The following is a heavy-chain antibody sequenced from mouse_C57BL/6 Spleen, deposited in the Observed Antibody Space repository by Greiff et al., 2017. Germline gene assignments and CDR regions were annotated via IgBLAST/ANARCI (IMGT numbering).Heavy chain of an antibody. CDR3: TRYYGSSYPAWFAY. V-gene: IGHV1-15*01. Sequence: QVQLQQSGAELVRPGASVTLSCKASGYTFTDYEMHWVKQTPVHGLEWIGAIDPETGGTAYNQKFKGKAILTADKSSSTAYMELRSLTSEDSAVSYCTRYYGSSYPAWFAYWGQGTLVTVSA. CDR2: IDPETGGT. CDR1: GYTFTDYE. D-gene: IGHD1-1*01. J-gene: IGHJ3*01.